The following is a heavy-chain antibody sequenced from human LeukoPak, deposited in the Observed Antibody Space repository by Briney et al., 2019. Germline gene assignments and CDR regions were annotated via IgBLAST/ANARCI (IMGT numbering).Heavy chain of an antibody. CDR2: IYYSGST. D-gene: IGHD4-23*01. Sequence: PSETLSLTCTVSGGSISSYYWSWIRQPPGKGLEWIGYIYYSGSTNYNPSLKSRVTISVDTSKNQFSLKLSSVTAADTAVYYCARDDYGGKWFDYWGQGTLVTVSS. J-gene: IGHJ4*02. CDR1: GGSISSYY. V-gene: IGHV4-59*01. CDR3: ARDDYGGKWFDY.